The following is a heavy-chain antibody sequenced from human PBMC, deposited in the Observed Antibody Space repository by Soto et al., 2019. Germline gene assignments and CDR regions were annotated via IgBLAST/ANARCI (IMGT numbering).Heavy chain of an antibody. CDR3: ARAVPVASHYGMDV. D-gene: IGHD2-2*01. Sequence: ASVKGSCKASGYAFTAYYMHWVRQAPGQGLEWMGWINPNDGGTNYAQKFQGRVTMTRDTSISTTYMELSRLRSDDTAVYYCARAVPVASHYGMDVWGQGTTVTVSS. J-gene: IGHJ6*02. V-gene: IGHV1-2*02. CDR1: GYAFTAYY. CDR2: INPNDGGT.